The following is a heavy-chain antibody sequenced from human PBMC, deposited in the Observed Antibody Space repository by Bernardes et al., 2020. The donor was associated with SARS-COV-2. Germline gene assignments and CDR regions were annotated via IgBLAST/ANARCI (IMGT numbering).Heavy chain of an antibody. Sequence: SETLSLTCAVYGGSFSGYYWSWIRQPPGKGLEWIGEINHSGSTNYNPSLKSRVTISVDTSKNQFSLKLSSVTAADTAVYYCARTRRQTIYWYFDLWGRGTLVTVSS. CDR3: ARTRRQTIYWYFDL. J-gene: IGHJ2*01. CDR1: GGSFSGYY. V-gene: IGHV4-34*01. CDR2: INHSGST.